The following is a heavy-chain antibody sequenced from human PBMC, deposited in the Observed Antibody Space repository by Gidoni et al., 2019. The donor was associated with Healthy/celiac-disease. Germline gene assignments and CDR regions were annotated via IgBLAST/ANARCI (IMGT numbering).Heavy chain of an antibody. J-gene: IGHJ4*02. D-gene: IGHD6-13*01. CDR1: GYSFTSYW. V-gene: IGHV5-10-1*03. CDR3: ARQGIAAAPIDY. Sequence: DVQLVQSGAAVNKPGESLRISCKGSGYSFTSYWISWVRQMPGKGLEWMGRIDPSDSYTNYSPSFQGHVTISADKSISTAYLQWSSLKASDTAMYYCARQGIAAAPIDYWGQGTLVTVSS. CDR2: IDPSDSYT.